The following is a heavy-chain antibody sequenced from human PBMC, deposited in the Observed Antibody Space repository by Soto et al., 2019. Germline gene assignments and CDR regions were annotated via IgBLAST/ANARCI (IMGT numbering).Heavy chain of an antibody. V-gene: IGHV6-1*01. CDR3: ARASGSGSYTPPDY. J-gene: IGHJ4*02. CDR2: TYYRSKWYN. D-gene: IGHD3-10*01. Sequence: LSLTCAISGDSVSSNSAAWNWIRQSPSRGLEWLGRTYYRSKWYNDYAVSVKSRITINPDTSKNQSSLQLNSVTPEDTAVYYCARASGSGSYTPPDYWGQGTLVTVSS. CDR1: GDSVSSNSAA.